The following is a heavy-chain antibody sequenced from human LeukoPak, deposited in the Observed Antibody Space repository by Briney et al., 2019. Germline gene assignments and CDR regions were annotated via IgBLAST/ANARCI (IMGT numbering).Heavy chain of an antibody. CDR2: IYYSGST. V-gene: IGHV4-39*01. Sequence: PSETLSLTCTVSGGSVSSSSYYWSWIRQPPGKGLEWIGSIYYSGSTYYNPSLKSRVTISVDTSKNQFSLKLSSVTAADTAVYYCARPRGDAFDIWGQGTMVTVSS. CDR3: ARPRGDAFDI. J-gene: IGHJ3*02. CDR1: GGSVSSSSYY.